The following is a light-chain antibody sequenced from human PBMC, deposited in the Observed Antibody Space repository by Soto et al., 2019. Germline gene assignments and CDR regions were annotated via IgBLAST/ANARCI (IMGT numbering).Light chain of an antibody. J-gene: IGLJ1*01. Sequence: QSALTQPPSASGSLGQSVTISCTGTSSDVGGYNYVSWYQQHPGKAPKLIIYEVSKRPTGVPDRFSGCKSGNTASLTVSGLQAEDEGDYYCSSYAGSYRVFGTGTKLTVL. CDR1: SSDVGGYNY. CDR3: SSYAGSYRV. V-gene: IGLV2-8*01. CDR2: EVS.